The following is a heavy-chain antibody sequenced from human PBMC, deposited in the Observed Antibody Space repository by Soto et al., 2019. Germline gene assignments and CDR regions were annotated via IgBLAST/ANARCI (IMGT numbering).Heavy chain of an antibody. CDR1: GFTFSSYS. CDR2: ISSSSSYI. V-gene: IGHV3-21*01. CDR3: ARSGAMWAYFDY. D-gene: IGHD1-26*01. Sequence: GGSLRLSCAASGFTFSSYSMNWVRQAPGKGLEWVSSISSSSSYIYYADSVKGRFTISRDNAKNSLYLQMNSLRAEDTAVYYCARSGAMWAYFDYWGQGTLVTVSS. J-gene: IGHJ4*02.